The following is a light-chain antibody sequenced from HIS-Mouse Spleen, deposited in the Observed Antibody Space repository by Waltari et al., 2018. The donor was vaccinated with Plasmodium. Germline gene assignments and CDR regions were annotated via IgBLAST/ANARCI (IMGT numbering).Light chain of an antibody. CDR2: EDS. CDR1: ALPKQY. Sequence: YELPQPPSVSVSPGQPARTTCPGDALPKQYASWYQQNSGQAPVLVIYEDSKRPSGIPERFSGSSSGTMATLTISGAQVEDEADYYCYSTDSSGNHRVFGGGTKLTVL. CDR3: YSTDSSGNHRV. J-gene: IGLJ3*02. V-gene: IGLV3-10*01.